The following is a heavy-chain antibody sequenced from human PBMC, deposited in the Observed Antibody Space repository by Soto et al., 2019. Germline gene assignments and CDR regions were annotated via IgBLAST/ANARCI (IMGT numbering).Heavy chain of an antibody. Sequence: PGGSQRLSCAASGFTFSSYGRHWVRQAPGKGLEWVAVISYDGSNKYYADSVKGRFTISRDNSKNTLYLQMNSLRAEDTSVYYYAKDSEPAAPGLIDYWGQGTLVTVSS. CDR2: ISYDGSNK. J-gene: IGHJ4*02. D-gene: IGHD2-2*01. V-gene: IGHV3-30*18. CDR1: GFTFSSYG. CDR3: AKDSEPAAPGLIDY.